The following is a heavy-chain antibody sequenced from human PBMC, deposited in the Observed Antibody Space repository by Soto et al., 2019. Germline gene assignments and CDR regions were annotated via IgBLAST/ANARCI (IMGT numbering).Heavy chain of an antibody. CDR1: GGSFSGYY. Sequence: PSETLSLTCAVYGGSFSGYYWSWIRQPPGKGLEWIGEINHSGSTNYNPSLKSRVTISVDTSKNQFSLKLSSVTAADTAVYYCARNVLLWFGELLPRGMDVWGHGTTVTVSS. CDR3: ARNVLLWFGELLPRGMDV. CDR2: INHSGST. J-gene: IGHJ6*02. D-gene: IGHD3-10*01. V-gene: IGHV4-34*01.